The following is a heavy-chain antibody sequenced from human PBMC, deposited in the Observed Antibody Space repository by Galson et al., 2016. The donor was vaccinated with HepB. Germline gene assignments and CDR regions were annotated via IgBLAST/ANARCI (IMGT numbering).Heavy chain of an antibody. CDR3: AREPGRIDDLFTCPPKNPDY. CDR1: GFTFANYA. D-gene: IGHD3-9*01. V-gene: IGHV3-23*01. Sequence: SLRVSCTGSGFTFANYAMSWVRQAPGQGLEWICFISGRGGTTYYAHTVKGRFTISRDNSTNTAFLQMSSLRAEDTAVYYCAREPGRIDDLFTCPPKNPDYWGQGTLVTVSS. CDR2: ISGRGGTT. J-gene: IGHJ4*02.